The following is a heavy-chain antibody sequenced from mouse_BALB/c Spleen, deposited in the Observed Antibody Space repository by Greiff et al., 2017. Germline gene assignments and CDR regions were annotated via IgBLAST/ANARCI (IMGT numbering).Heavy chain of an antibody. Sequence: VQLQQSGAELVRPGASVTLSCKASGYTFTDYEMHWVKQTPVHGLEWIGAIDPETGGTAYNQKFKGKATLTADKSSSTAYMELRSLTSEDSAVYYCTGLVTFAYWGQGTLVTVSA. V-gene: IGHV1-15*01. D-gene: IGHD2-2*01. CDR3: TGLVTFAY. CDR1: GYTFTDYE. CDR2: IDPETGGT. J-gene: IGHJ3*01.